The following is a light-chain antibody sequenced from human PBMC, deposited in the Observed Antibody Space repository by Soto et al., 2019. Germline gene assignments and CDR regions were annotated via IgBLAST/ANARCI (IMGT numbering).Light chain of an antibody. V-gene: IGLV1-44*01. J-gene: IGLJ2*01. CDR1: SSNIGRNT. CDR3: VAWDDSLNGYVV. Sequence: LTQPPSASGTPGQRVTISCSGSSSNIGRNTVTWYQQLPGTAPKLVIYSNNQRPSGVPDRFSGSKSGTSASLAISGLQSEDEADYYCVAWDDSLNGYVVFGGGTKVTVL. CDR2: SNN.